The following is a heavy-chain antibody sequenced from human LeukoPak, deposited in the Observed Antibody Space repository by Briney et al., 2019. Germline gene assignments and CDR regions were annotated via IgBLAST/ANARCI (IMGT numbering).Heavy chain of an antibody. Sequence: GESLKISCKASGYSFTSYWIGWVRHMPGKGLEWMAFIYPGDSDIKYSPSFQGQVTISADKSINTAYLQWNSLKASDTAMYFCARLSGGSSLRNDAFDVWGQGTMVTVSS. CDR3: ARLSGGSSLRNDAFDV. D-gene: IGHD1-26*01. J-gene: IGHJ3*01. CDR1: GYSFTSYW. V-gene: IGHV5-51*01. CDR2: IYPGDSDI.